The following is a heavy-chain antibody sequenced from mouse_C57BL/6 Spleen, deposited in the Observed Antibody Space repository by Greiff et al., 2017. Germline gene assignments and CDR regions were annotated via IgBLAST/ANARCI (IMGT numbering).Heavy chain of an antibody. CDR2: IYPGDGDT. D-gene: IGHD1-1*01. Sequence: VKLQESGAELVKPGASVKISCKASGYAFSSYWMNWVKQRPGKGLEWIGQIYPGDGDTNYNGKFKGKATLTADKSSSTADMQLISLTTEEYAVYFCKRSYYSSSYGWYFDDWGTGTTVTVSS. CDR3: KRSYYSSSYGWYFDD. V-gene: IGHV1-80*01. CDR1: GYAFSSYW. J-gene: IGHJ1*03.